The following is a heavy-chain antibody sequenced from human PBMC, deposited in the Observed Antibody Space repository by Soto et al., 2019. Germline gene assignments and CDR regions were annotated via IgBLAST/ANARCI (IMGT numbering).Heavy chain of an antibody. J-gene: IGHJ4*02. Sequence: QVQLVQSGAEVKKPGASVKVSCKASGYTFTGYYIHWVRQAPGQGLEWMGWINPNSGGTKYPQKVQGRVTMTRETAIRTGDMALTGLKSDDTAGYLWARDLAKGGGSAGFDYWGQGTLVAVSS. CDR2: INPNSGGT. CDR3: ARDLAKGGGSAGFDY. D-gene: IGHD2-15*01. V-gene: IGHV1-2*02. CDR1: GYTFTGYY.